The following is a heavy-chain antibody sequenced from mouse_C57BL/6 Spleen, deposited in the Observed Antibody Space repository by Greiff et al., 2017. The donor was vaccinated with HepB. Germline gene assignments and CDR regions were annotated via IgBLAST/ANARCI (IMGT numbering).Heavy chain of an antibody. CDR3: ARGDYSNLDY. V-gene: IGHV5-17*01. CDR1: GFTFSDYG. CDR2: ISSGSSTI. D-gene: IGHD2-5*01. Sequence: EVHLVESGGGLVKPGGSLKLSCAASGFTFSDYGMHWVRQAPEKGLEWVAYISSGSSTIYYADTVKGRFTISRDNAKNTLFLQMTSLRSEDTAMYYCARGDYSNLDYWGQGTTLTVSS. J-gene: IGHJ2*01.